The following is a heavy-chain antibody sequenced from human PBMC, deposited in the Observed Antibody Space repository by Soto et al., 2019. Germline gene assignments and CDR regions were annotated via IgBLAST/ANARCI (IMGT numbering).Heavy chain of an antibody. J-gene: IGHJ3*02. Sequence: ASVKVSCKASGYTSTSYYMHWVRQAPGQGLEWMGIINPSGGSTSYAQKFQGRVTMTRDTSTSTVYMELSSLRSEDTAVYYCARASMYYDSSGYTPPDAFDIWGQGTMVTVSS. CDR2: INPSGGST. D-gene: IGHD3-22*01. CDR3: ARASMYYDSSGYTPPDAFDI. V-gene: IGHV1-46*01. CDR1: GYTSTSYY.